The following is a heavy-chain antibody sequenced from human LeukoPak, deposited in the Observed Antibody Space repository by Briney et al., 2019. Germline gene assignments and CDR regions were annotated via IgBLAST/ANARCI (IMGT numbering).Heavy chain of an antibody. CDR2: IYYSGST. V-gene: IGHV4-39*01. CDR3: LCSSSWYAGFDP. J-gene: IGHJ5*02. Sequence: SETLSLTCTVSGGSISSRNYYWGWIRQPPGKGLELIGSIYYSGSTYYNPSLKSRVTISVDTSKNQFSLKLISVTAADTAVYYCLCSSSWYAGFDPWGQGTLVTVSS. D-gene: IGHD6-13*01. CDR1: GGSISSRNYY.